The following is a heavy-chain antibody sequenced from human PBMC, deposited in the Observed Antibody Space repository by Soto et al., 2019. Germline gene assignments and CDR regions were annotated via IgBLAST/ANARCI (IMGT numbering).Heavy chain of an antibody. CDR2: IYYSGST. Sequence: PSETLSLTCTVSGGSISSRGYYWGWIRQPPGKGLEWIGTIYYSGSTYYNPSLKSRVTISVDTSKNQFSLKLSSVTAADTAVYYCARGYYDFWSGYYRDYYYGMDVWGQGTTVTVSS. CDR3: ARGYYDFWSGYYRDYYYGMDV. V-gene: IGHV4-39*07. D-gene: IGHD3-3*01. J-gene: IGHJ6*02. CDR1: GGSISSRGYY.